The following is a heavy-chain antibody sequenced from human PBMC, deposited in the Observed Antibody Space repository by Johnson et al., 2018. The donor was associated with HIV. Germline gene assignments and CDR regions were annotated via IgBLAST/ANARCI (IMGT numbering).Heavy chain of an antibody. CDR2: ISYDGSNK. J-gene: IGHJ3*02. CDR1: GFTFSTYA. V-gene: IGHV3-30-3*01. D-gene: IGHD6-19*01. Sequence: QMQLVESGGGVVQPGRSLRLSCAASGFTFSTYAMHWVRQAPGKGLEWVAFISYDGSNKYYADSVKGRFTISRDNSKNTLYLQMNSLRAEDTAVYYCARLAIDYSSGWYGLAFDIWGQGTMVTVSS. CDR3: ARLAIDYSSGWYGLAFDI.